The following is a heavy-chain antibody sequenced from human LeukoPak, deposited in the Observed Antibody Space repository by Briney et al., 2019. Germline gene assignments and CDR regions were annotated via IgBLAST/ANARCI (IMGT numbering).Heavy chain of an antibody. V-gene: IGHV1-2*02. D-gene: IGHD2-15*01. CDR2: INPNSGDT. Sequence: VSVKVSCKASGYTFTDYYMHWVRQAPGQGLEWMGWINPNSGDTNYAQKFQGRVTMTRDTSINTAYMELSRLISDDTAVYYCARDGEFCSGTSCYSNTFDIWGQGTMVTVSS. CDR1: GYTFTDYY. J-gene: IGHJ3*02. CDR3: ARDGEFCSGTSCYSNTFDI.